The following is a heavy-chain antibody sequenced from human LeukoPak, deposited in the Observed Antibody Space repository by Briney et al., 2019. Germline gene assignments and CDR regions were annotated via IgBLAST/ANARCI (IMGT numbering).Heavy chain of an antibody. CDR1: GFTFSSYW. J-gene: IGHJ4*02. V-gene: IGHV3-7*01. D-gene: IGHD3-10*01. Sequence: GGSLRLSCAASGFTFSSYWMSWVRRAPGKGLEWVANIKEDGSEIYYVDSVKGRFTISRDNAKNSLFLQMNNLRAEDTAVYYCTRDRVGTMVYWGQGTLVTVSS. CDR3: TRDRVGTMVY. CDR2: IKEDGSEI.